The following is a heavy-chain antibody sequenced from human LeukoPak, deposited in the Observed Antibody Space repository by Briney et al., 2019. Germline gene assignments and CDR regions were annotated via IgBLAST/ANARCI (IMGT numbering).Heavy chain of an antibody. Sequence: GGSLRLSCAASGFSFSNYGMHWVRQAPGKGLEWVAVISYDGRNKYFADSVKGRLTISRDNSKNTVYLEMNSLRAEDTAVYYCAKDRYDSSGPYYFDYWGQGTLVTVSS. J-gene: IGHJ4*02. V-gene: IGHV3-30*18. CDR1: GFSFSNYG. D-gene: IGHD3-22*01. CDR3: AKDRYDSSGPYYFDY. CDR2: ISYDGRNK.